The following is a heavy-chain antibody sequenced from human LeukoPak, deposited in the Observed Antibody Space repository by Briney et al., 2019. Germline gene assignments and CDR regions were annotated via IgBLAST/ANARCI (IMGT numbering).Heavy chain of an antibody. Sequence: GGSLRLSCAASGFTFSSYSMNWVRQAPGKGLEWVSSISSSSSYIYYADSVKGRFTICRDNAKNPLYLQMNSLRAEDTAVYYCARDQCSGGSCYSNHWGQGTLVTVSS. J-gene: IGHJ5*02. CDR1: GFTFSSYS. CDR3: ARDQCSGGSCYSNH. CDR2: ISSSSSYI. D-gene: IGHD2-15*01. V-gene: IGHV3-21*01.